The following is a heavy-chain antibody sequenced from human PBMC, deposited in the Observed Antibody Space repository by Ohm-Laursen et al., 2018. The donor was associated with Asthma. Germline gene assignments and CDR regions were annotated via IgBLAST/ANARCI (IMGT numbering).Heavy chain of an antibody. CDR1: GGTLGTSV. D-gene: IGHD6-19*01. Sequence: SVKVSCKSLGGTLGTSVIGWVRQAPGQGLEWLGGINSVFGTSTYAQKFHDRFTITADESTSTVYMTLSSLTSEDTAVYYCARKFSSGWLFDFWGQGTLVTVSS. V-gene: IGHV1-69*13. CDR2: INSVFGTS. CDR3: ARKFSSGWLFDF. J-gene: IGHJ4*02.